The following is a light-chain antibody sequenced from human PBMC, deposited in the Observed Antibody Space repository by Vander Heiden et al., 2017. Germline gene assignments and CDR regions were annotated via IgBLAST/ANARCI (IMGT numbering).Light chain of an antibody. CDR1: SSDIGAYNY. Sequence: QSALTQPPSASGSPGQSVTISCTGTSSDIGAYNYVSWYQQHPGKAPTPVIYDVTKRPAGVPDRFSASKSGNTASLTVSGLRAEDEADYYCSSYAGTNNWGVFGGGTKLTVL. CDR2: DVT. CDR3: SSYAGTNNWGV. V-gene: IGLV2-8*01. J-gene: IGLJ2*01.